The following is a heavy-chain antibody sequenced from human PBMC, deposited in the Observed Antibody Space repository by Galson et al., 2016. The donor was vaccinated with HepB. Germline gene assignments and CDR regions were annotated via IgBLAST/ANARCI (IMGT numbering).Heavy chain of an antibody. J-gene: IGHJ4*02. CDR1: GFSVMTAY. CDR3: ARAFSGYGGYIPY. D-gene: IGHD5-12*01. Sequence: SLRLSCAASGFSVMTAYMTWVRQAPGKGLEWVSVTYSGGTTYYADSVKGRFTISRDNSKNRLYLQINSLRADDTAVYYCARAFSGYGGYIPYWGQGTLVTVSS. CDR2: TYSGGTT. V-gene: IGHV3-53*01.